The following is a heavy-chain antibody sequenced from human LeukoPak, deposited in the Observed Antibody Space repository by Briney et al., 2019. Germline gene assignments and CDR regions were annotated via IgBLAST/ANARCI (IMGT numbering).Heavy chain of an antibody. CDR2: INGDGSST. D-gene: IGHD3-16*01. Sequence: GESLRLSCAASGFTFSSYWMHWVRQAPGKGLVWVSRINGDGSSTSYADSVKGRFTISRDNAKNTLYLQMNSLRAEGTAVYYCARGRLMITFGGGCGMDVWGQGTTVSVSS. CDR3: ARGRLMITFGGGCGMDV. V-gene: IGHV3-74*01. CDR1: GFTFSSYW. J-gene: IGHJ6*02.